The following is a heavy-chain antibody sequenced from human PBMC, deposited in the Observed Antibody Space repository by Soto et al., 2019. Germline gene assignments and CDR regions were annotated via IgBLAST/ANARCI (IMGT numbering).Heavy chain of an antibody. CDR1: GFTFSSYA. D-gene: IGHD3-10*01. J-gene: IGHJ5*02. Sequence: PGGSLRLSCAASGFTFSSYAMSWVRQAPGKGLEWVSAISGSGGSTYYADSVKGRFTISRDNSKNTLYLQMNSLRAEDTAVYYCAKDYYYGSGSLTTRNKNWFDPCGQGTLVTVSS. V-gene: IGHV3-23*01. CDR3: AKDYYYGSGSLTTRNKNWFDP. CDR2: ISGSGGST.